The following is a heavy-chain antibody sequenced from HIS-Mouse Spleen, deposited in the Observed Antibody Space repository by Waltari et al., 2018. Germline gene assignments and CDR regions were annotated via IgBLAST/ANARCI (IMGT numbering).Heavy chain of an antibody. V-gene: IGHV2-5*02. CDR2: IYWDDDK. D-gene: IGHD6-13*01. J-gene: IGHJ1*01. CDR1: GFSFSTSGVG. CDR3: AHREFQQLGRYFQH. Sequence: QITLKESGPTLVKPTQTLTLTCTFSGFSFSTSGVGVGWIRQPPGKALEWLALIYWDDDKRYSPSLKSRLTITKDTSKNQVVLTMTSMDPVDTATYYCAHREFQQLGRYFQHWGQGTLVTVSS.